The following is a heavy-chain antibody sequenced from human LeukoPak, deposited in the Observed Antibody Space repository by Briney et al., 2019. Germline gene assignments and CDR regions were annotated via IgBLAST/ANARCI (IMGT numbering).Heavy chain of an antibody. CDR1: GFTFSSYA. V-gene: IGHV3-48*01. CDR2: ISSSSSPI. D-gene: IGHD6-19*01. Sequence: GGSLRLSCAASGFTFSSYAMDWVRQAPGKGLEWISYISSSSSPIYYADSAKGRFTISRDNAKNSLYLQMDSLRAEDTAVYYCARDAGQWLVTNGKYYFDYWGQGTLVTVSS. J-gene: IGHJ4*02. CDR3: ARDAGQWLVTNGKYYFDY.